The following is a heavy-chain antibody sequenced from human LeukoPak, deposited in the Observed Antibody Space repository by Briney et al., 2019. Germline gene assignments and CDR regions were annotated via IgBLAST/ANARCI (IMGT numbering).Heavy chain of an antibody. CDR2: IGTAGEI. Sequence: GGSLRLSCAASGFTFSSYDIHWVRQAPGKGLEWVSGIGTAGEIYYPGSVKGRFTISRENAKNSLYLQMNSLRAGDTAVYYCARAAYSSTWYSWYFDLWGRGTLVTVSS. D-gene: IGHD6-13*01. J-gene: IGHJ2*01. V-gene: IGHV3-13*01. CDR1: GFTFSSYD. CDR3: ARAAYSSTWYSWYFDL.